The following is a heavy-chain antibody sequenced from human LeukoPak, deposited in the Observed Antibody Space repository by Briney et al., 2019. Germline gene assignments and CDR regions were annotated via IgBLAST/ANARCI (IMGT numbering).Heavy chain of an antibody. J-gene: IGHJ5*02. Sequence: ASVKVSCKASGYTFTSYDIHWVRQAPGQGLEWMGGIIPIFGTANYAQKFQGRVTITADESTSTAYMELSSLRSEDTAVYYCARMDVGTYCGGDCYTNWFDPWGQGTLVTVSS. CDR3: ARMDVGTYCGGDCYTNWFDP. CDR2: IIPIFGTA. CDR1: GYTFTSYD. D-gene: IGHD2-21*01. V-gene: IGHV1-69*13.